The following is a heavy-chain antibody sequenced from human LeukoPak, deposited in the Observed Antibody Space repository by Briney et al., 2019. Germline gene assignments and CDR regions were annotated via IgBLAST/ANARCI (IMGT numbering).Heavy chain of an antibody. Sequence: GGSLRLSCAASGFTFSSYSMTWVRQAPGKGLEWVSSISSSSSYIYYADSVKGRFTISRDNAKNSLYLQMNSLRAEDTAVYYCASASYGSGSLYNWGQGTLVTVSS. D-gene: IGHD3-10*01. CDR2: ISSSSSYI. J-gene: IGHJ4*02. V-gene: IGHV3-21*01. CDR1: GFTFSSYS. CDR3: ASASYGSGSLYN.